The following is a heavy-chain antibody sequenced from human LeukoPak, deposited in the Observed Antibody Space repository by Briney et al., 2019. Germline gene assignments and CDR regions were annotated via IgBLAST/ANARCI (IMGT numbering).Heavy chain of an antibody. J-gene: IGHJ5*02. Sequence: SETLSLTCTVSGGSISSHYWSWIRQPPGKGLEWIGYIYYSGSTNYNPSLKSRVTISVDTSKNRFSLKLSSVTAADTAVYYCARVGGKDWFDPWGQGTLVTVSS. D-gene: IGHD4-23*01. CDR1: GGSISSHY. CDR3: ARVGGKDWFDP. CDR2: IYYSGST. V-gene: IGHV4-59*11.